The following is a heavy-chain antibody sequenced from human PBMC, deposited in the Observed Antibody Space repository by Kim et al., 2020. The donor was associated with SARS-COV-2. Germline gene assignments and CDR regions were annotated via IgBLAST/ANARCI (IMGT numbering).Heavy chain of an antibody. V-gene: IGHV3-23*01. CDR3: ARGRGAYNQHYFGY. Sequence: GGSLRLSCEASGFTFNTNDMSWVRQAPGKGLEWVSPITRINHNAKSEDSVNGRFTISRYNSKKKLYLQMHSLRLDNTAADYCARGRGAYNQHYFGY. D-gene: IGHD1-20*01. J-gene: IGHJ4*01. CDR1: GFTFNTND. CDR2: ITRINHNA.